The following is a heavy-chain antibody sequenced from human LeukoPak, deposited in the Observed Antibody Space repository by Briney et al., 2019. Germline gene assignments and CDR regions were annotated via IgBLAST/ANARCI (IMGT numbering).Heavy chain of an antibody. J-gene: IGHJ4*02. CDR1: GGPISSYY. CDR3: ARRVAYSSGWYVDY. CDR2: IYYSGST. D-gene: IGHD6-19*01. Sequence: SETLSLTCTVSGGPISSYYWSWIPQPPGKGLEWIGHIYYSGSTNYNPSLKSRVTISVDTSKNQSSLKLSSVTAADTAVYYCARRVAYSSGWYVDYWGQGTLVTVSS. V-gene: IGHV4-59*08.